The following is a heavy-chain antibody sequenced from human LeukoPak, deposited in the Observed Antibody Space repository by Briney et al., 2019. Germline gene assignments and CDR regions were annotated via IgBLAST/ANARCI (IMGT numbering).Heavy chain of an antibody. V-gene: IGHV3-23*01. Sequence: GSLRLSCAASGFTFNSSPMTWVRQAPGKGLEWVSGISASTSGTYYADSVKGRFTISRDNSKDTVFLQMNSLRAEDTAVYYCAGTSSGPERRGMDVWGQGTTVTVSS. CDR1: GFTFNSSP. CDR2: ISASTSGT. CDR3: AGTSSGPERRGMDV. J-gene: IGHJ6*02. D-gene: IGHD6-19*01.